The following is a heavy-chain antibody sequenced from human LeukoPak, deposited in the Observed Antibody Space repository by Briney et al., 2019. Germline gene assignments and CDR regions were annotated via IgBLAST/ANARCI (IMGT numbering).Heavy chain of an antibody. CDR3: AREDGYSSSWYSDY. J-gene: IGHJ4*02. D-gene: IGHD6-13*01. Sequence: PGGSLRLSCAASGFTFSDYYMSWIRQAPGKGLEWVSDISSTSIYTNYADSVKGRFTISRDNAKNSLHLQMNSLRAEDTAVYYCAREDGYSSSWYSDYWGQGILVTVSS. CDR1: GFTFSDYY. CDR2: ISSTSIYT. V-gene: IGHV3-11*05.